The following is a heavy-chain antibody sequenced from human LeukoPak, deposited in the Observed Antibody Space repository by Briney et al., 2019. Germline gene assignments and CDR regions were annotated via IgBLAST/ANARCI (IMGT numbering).Heavy chain of an antibody. Sequence: SETLSLTCTVSGGSISSYYWSWIRQPAGKGLEWIGRIYTSGSTNYNPSLKSRVTMSVDTSKNQFSLKLGSVTAADTAVYYCAGERGYSSSWYRSPVFDYWGQGTLVTVSS. V-gene: IGHV4-4*07. CDR3: AGERGYSSSWYRSPVFDY. D-gene: IGHD6-13*01. J-gene: IGHJ4*02. CDR2: IYTSGST. CDR1: GGSISSYY.